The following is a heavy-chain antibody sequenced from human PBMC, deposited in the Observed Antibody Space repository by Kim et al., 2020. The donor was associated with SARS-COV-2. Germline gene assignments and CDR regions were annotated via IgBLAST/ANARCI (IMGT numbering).Heavy chain of an antibody. D-gene: IGHD2-21*02. CDR2: IWYDGSNK. Sequence: GSLRLSCAASGFTFSSYGMHWVRQAPGKGLEWVAVIWYDGSNKYYADSVKGRFTISRDNSKNTLYLQMNSLRAEDTAVYYCARGVVTCYFYYYMDVWGK. CDR3: ARGVVTCYFYYYMDV. J-gene: IGHJ6*03. V-gene: IGHV3-33*01. CDR1: GFTFSSYG.